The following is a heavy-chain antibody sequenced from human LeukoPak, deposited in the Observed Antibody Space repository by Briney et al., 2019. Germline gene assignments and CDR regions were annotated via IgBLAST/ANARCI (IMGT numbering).Heavy chain of an antibody. V-gene: IGHV4-59*01. J-gene: IGHJ5*02. CDR3: ARVLSVVRGVKYSWFDP. D-gene: IGHD3-10*01. CDR2: IYYSGST. CDR1: GGSISSYY. Sequence: SETLSLTCTVSGGSISSYYWSWIRQPPGKGLEWIGYIYYSGSTNYNPSLKSRVTISVDTSKNQFSLKLSSVTAADTAVYYCARVLSVVRGVKYSWFDPWGQGTLVTVSS.